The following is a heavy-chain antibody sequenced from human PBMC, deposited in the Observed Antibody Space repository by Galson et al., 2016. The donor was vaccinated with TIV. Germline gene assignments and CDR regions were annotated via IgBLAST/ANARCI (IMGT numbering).Heavy chain of an antibody. CDR2: ITSKTYGATT. CDR3: TRTAMGSTRNAFDI. V-gene: IGHV3-49*03. J-gene: IGHJ3*02. Sequence: SLRLSCAASGFTFGHYAVNWFRQAPGKGLEWVGFITSKTYGATTVYAASVKGRFTISRDDSRNIAYLQMNSLKTEDTAVYYCTRTAMGSTRNAFDIWGQGTVVTVSS. CDR1: GFTFGHYA. D-gene: IGHD1-1*01.